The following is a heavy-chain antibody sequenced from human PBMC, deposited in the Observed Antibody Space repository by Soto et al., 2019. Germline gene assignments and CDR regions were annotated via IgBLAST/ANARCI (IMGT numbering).Heavy chain of an antibody. D-gene: IGHD3-3*01. CDR2: INPATGAA. J-gene: IGHJ3*02. CDR1: GYPVTAYY. Sequence: QLHSVQSGAVVKKPGASVTVSCSASGYPVTAYYMHWVRQAPGRGLEWMGGINPATGAAKYTQAFQGGVAMTRDTSPSTVFMELSVLKSEDTAVFYCARGGGVGVAGSAAFDMWGQGTLVTVSS. CDR3: ARGGGVGVAGSAAFDM. V-gene: IGHV1-2*02.